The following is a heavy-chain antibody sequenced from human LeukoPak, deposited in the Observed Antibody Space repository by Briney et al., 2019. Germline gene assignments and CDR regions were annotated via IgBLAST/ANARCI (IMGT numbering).Heavy chain of an antibody. CDR2: IWYDGSNK. CDR1: GFPFSSYG. J-gene: IGHJ4*02. CDR3: ARDRSTITGPRDY. V-gene: IGHV3-33*01. D-gene: IGHD1-7*01. Sequence: PGGSLRLSCAASGFPFSSYGMHWVRQAPGKGLEWVAVIWYDGSNKYYADSVKGRFTISRAKNTLYLQMNSLRAEDTAVYYCARDRSTITGPRDYWGQGTLVTVSS.